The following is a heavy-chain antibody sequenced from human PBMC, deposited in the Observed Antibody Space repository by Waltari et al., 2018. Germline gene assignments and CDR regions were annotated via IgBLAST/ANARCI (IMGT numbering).Heavy chain of an antibody. V-gene: IGHV1-69*14. CDR2: IIPIFGTA. CDR3: ARGGQQLETDYYYYMDV. J-gene: IGHJ6*03. Sequence: QVQLVQSGAEVKKPGSSVKVSCKASGGTFSSYAISWVRQAPGQGLEWMGGIIPIFGTANYAQKFQGRVTITADKSTSTAYMELSSLRSEDTAVYYCARGGQQLETDYYYYMDVWGKGTTVTVSS. CDR1: GGTFSSYA. D-gene: IGHD6-13*01.